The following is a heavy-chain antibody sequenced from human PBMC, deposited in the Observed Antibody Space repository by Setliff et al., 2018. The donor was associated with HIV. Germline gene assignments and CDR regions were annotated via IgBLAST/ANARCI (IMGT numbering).Heavy chain of an antibody. CDR2: INQSENT. J-gene: IGHJ3*02. CDR3: ARGTTLNVVPDAFDI. CDR1: GGSFSGYY. V-gene: IGHV4-34*01. D-gene: IGHD4-17*01. Sequence: LSLTCTVYGGSFSGYYWSWIRQPPGMGLEWIGEINQSENTYYNPSLKSRVTISVDTSKNQTSLRLNSLTAADTAVYYCARGTTLNVVPDAFDIWGQGTMVTVSS.